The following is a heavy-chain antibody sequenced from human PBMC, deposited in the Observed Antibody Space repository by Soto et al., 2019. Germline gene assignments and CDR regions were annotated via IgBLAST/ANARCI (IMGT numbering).Heavy chain of an antibody. CDR3: ARAVRTVTTFNNAFDI. J-gene: IGHJ3*02. CDR1: GYTFTSYA. Sequence: ASVKVSCKASGYTFTSYAMHWVRQAPGQRLEWMGWINAGNGNTKYSQKFQGRVTITRDTSASTAYMELSSLRSEDTAVYYCARAVRTVTTFNNAFDIWGQGTMVTVSS. CDR2: INAGNGNT. V-gene: IGHV1-3*01. D-gene: IGHD4-17*01.